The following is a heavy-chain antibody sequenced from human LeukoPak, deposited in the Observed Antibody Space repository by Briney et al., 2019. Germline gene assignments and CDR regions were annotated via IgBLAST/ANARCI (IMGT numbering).Heavy chain of an antibody. CDR2: IYPGDSDT. CDR1: GYSFTSYW. Sequence: GESLKISRKGSGYSFTSYWIGWVRQMPGKGLEWMGIIYPGDSDTRYSPSFQGQVTISADKSISTAYLQWSSLKASDTAMYYCARGSLGSSGYPYYFDYWGQGTLVTVSS. CDR3: ARGSLGSSGYPYYFDY. V-gene: IGHV5-51*01. D-gene: IGHD3-22*01. J-gene: IGHJ4*02.